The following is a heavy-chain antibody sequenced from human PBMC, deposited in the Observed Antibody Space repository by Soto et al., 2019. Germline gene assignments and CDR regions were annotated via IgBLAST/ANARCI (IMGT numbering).Heavy chain of an antibody. CDR2: ISSDGRPT. V-gene: IGHV3-64D*06. CDR3: VKDRWVDY. Sequence: GGSLRLSCSASGFIFSSYAMHWVRQAPGKGLEYVSSISSDGRPTYYTDSVKGRFTISRDNSRNTLYLQMSSLRAEDTAVYYCVKDRWVDYWGQGTLVTVSS. J-gene: IGHJ4*02. CDR1: GFIFSSYA. D-gene: IGHD1-26*01.